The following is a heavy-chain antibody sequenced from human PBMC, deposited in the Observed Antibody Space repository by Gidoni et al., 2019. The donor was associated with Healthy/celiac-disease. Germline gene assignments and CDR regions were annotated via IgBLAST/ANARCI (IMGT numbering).Heavy chain of an antibody. J-gene: IGHJ6*02. V-gene: IGHV3-13*01. Sequence: EVQLVASGGGLVQPGGSLRLSCAASGFTFSSYDLHWVRQATGKGLEWVSAIGTAGDTYYPGYVKGRFTISRENAKNSLYLQMNSLRAEDTAVYYCARGTELDSSGYYYYYGMDVWGQGTTVTVSS. CDR3: ARGTELDSSGYYYYYGMDV. D-gene: IGHD3-22*01. CDR1: GFTFSSYD. CDR2: IGTAGDT.